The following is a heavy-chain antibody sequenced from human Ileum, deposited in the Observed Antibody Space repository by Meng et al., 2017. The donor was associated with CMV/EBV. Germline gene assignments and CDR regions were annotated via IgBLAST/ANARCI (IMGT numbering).Heavy chain of an antibody. J-gene: IGHJ4*02. CDR1: VFSFRSYA. V-gene: IGHV3-23*01. Sequence: SCAPSVFSFRSYAMRWVRQAPWQGLGWVSGISGSRRTTYYAGSVKGRFTISRDNSKNTLYLQMNSLRAEDTAVYYCAKVTGGDFDYWGQGTLVTVSS. CDR3: AKVTGGDFDY. CDR2: ISGSRRTT. D-gene: IGHD2-21*01.